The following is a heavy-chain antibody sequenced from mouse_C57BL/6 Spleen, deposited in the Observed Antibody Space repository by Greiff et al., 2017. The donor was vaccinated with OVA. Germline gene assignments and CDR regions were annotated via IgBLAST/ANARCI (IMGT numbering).Heavy chain of an antibody. J-gene: IGHJ2*01. D-gene: IGHD2-4*01. CDR3: ARYKDYDGDYFDY. Sequence: VQLQQPGAELVKPGASVKLSCKASGYTFTSYWMQWVKQRPGQGLEWIGEIDPSDSYTNYNQKFKGKATLTVDTSSSTAYMQLSSLTSEDSAVYYCARYKDYDGDYFDYWGQGTTLTVSS. CDR1: GYTFTSYW. CDR2: IDPSDSYT. V-gene: IGHV1-50*01.